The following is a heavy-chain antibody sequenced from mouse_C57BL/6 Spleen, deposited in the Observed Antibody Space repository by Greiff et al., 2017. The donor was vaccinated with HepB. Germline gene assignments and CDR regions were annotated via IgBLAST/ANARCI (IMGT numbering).Heavy chain of an antibody. CDR1: GYAFSSYW. Sequence: QVQLQQSGAELVKPGASVKISCKASGYAFSSYWMNWVKQRPGKGLEWIGQIYPGDGDTNYNGKFKGKATLTADKSSSTAYMQLSSLTSEDSAFYFCAREGGGSSYNYFDYWGQGTTLTVSS. CDR2: IYPGDGDT. D-gene: IGHD1-1*01. J-gene: IGHJ2*01. CDR3: AREGGGSSYNYFDY. V-gene: IGHV1-80*01.